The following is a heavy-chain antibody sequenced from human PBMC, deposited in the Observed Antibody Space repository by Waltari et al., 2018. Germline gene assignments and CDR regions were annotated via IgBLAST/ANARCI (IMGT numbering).Heavy chain of an antibody. V-gene: IGHV3-7*03. CDR1: GFPFTNYW. Sequence: EVQLVESGGDLVQPGGSLRLSCAASGFPFTNYWMSWVRQAPGKGLERVANMNEDGSEKYDVDSVEGRFTISRDNAKNSLYLQMNSLRAEDTAVYYCVRDDSTGHYYFDYWGQGTLVTVSS. CDR2: MNEDGSEK. D-gene: IGHD3-22*01. J-gene: IGHJ4*02. CDR3: VRDDSTGHYYFDY.